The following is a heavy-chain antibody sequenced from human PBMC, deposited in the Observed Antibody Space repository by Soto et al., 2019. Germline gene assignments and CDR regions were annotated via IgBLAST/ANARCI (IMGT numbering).Heavy chain of an antibody. CDR3: AHAGDYDLLTFDH. V-gene: IGHV2-5*02. D-gene: IGHD4-17*01. J-gene: IGHJ4*02. CDR2: IYWDDDK. Sequence: QITLKESGPTLVRPAQTLTLTCDFSGFSLSTYHMGVAWIRQPPGKALEWLALIYWDDDKRYSHSLKDRLAISKDTSSNQAVLTITNMDPGDTATYFCAHAGDYDLLTFDHWGPGTLVTVSS. CDR1: GFSLSTYHMG.